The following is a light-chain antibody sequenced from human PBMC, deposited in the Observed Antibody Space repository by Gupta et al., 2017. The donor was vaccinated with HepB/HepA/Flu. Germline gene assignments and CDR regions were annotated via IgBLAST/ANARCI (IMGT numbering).Light chain of an antibody. CDR3: LLSYNGPRV. V-gene: IGLV7-46*01. CDR1: TGSVTSYHF. CDR2: DSN. Sequence: QAVLTQEPPPTVSPGGTVALACGSSTGSVTSYHFPYWSQQNPGQAPKTIIYDSNNQHSWTPARFSGSLLGGKAALTLSGAQPEDEAEYYCLLSYNGPRVFGGGTKLTVL. J-gene: IGLJ3*02.